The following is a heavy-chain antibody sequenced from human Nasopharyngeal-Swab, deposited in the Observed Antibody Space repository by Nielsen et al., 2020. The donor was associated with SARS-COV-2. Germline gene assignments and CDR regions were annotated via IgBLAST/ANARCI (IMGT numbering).Heavy chain of an antibody. Sequence: SLRLSCAASGFTFENYAMHWVRQPPGKGLEWVSGITWNSGNKGYAESVQGRFTISRDNARNSLYLQMNSLRAEDTALYYCAKARRTDTYGFESFDYWGQGTLVTVSS. J-gene: IGHJ4*02. D-gene: IGHD5-18*01. CDR2: ITWNSGNK. V-gene: IGHV3-9*01. CDR1: GFTFENYA. CDR3: AKARRTDTYGFESFDY.